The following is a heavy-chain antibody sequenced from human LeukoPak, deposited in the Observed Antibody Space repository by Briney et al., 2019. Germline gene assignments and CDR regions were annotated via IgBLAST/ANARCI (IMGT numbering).Heavy chain of an antibody. CDR1: GYTFTSYD. CDR2: MNPNSGNT. Sequence: GASVKVSCKASGYTFTSYDINWVRQATGQRLEWMGWMNPNSGNTGYAQKFQGRVTMTRNTSISTAYMELRSLRSDDTAVYYCARDSFALFGIVMVRGVILPNFDYWGQGTLVTVSS. CDR3: ARDSFALFGIVMVRGVILPNFDY. D-gene: IGHD3-10*01. V-gene: IGHV1-8*01. J-gene: IGHJ4*02.